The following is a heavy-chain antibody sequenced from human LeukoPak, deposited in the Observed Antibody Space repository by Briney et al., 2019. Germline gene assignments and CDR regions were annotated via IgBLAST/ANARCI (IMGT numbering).Heavy chain of an antibody. J-gene: IGHJ1*01. CDR1: GYTFTSYD. CDR3: ARVPKYSSSCTAEYCQH. V-gene: IGHV1-8*01. Sequence: GASVKVSCKASGYTFTSYDINWVRQATGRGLEWMGWMNPNCGNTGYAQKFQGRVTMTRNTPISTAYMELSSLGSEDTAVYYCARVPKYSSSCTAEYCQHWGQGPLV. CDR2: MNPNCGNT. D-gene: IGHD6-13*01.